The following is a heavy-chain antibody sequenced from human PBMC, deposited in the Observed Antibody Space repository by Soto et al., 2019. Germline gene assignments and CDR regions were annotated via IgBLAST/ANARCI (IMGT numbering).Heavy chain of an antibody. CDR3: AREERKGIISWFDP. CDR2: IYYTGIT. V-gene: IGHV4-30-4*08. D-gene: IGHD2-21*01. J-gene: IGHJ5*02. CDR1: GGSISSGGYY. Sequence: SETLSLTCTVSGGSISSGGYYWSWIRQHPEKGLEWIGYIYYTGITHLNPSLKSRLTMAVDTSKNEFSLKLTSVSAADTAVYFCAREERKGIISWFDPWGQGTPVTVSS.